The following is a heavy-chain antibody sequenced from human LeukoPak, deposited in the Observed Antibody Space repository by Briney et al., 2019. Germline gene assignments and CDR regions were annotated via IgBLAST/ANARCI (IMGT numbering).Heavy chain of an antibody. CDR2: IYYSGST. V-gene: IGHV4-39*07. J-gene: IGHJ6*03. CDR3: ARERRTTYHYYYYMDV. Sequence: PSETLSLTCTVSGGSISSSSYYWGWIRQPPGKGLEWIGSIYYSGSTYYNPSLKSRVTISVDTSKNQFSLKLSSVTAADTAVYYCARERRTTYHYYYYMDVWGKGTTVTVSS. D-gene: IGHD4-17*01. CDR1: GGSISSSSYY.